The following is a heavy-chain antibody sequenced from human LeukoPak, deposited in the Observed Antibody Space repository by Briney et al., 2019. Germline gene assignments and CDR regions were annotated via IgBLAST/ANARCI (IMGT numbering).Heavy chain of an antibody. CDR1: GGTFISYA. CDR3: ARETAAGTFGY. CDR2: IIPIFGTA. J-gene: IGHJ4*02. D-gene: IGHD6-13*01. V-gene: IGHV1-69*13. Sequence: SVNVSCKASGGTFISYAISWVRQAPGQGLEWMGGIIPIFGTANYAQKFQGRVTITADESTSTDYMELSSLRSEDTAVYYCARETAAGTFGYWGQGTLVTVSS.